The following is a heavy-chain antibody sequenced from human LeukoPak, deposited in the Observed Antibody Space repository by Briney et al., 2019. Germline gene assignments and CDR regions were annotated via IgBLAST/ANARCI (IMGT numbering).Heavy chain of an antibody. CDR3: ASSTTPYYYYGMDV. CDR2: MNPNSGNT. J-gene: IGHJ6*02. Sequence: ASVKVSCKASGYTFTSYGISWVRQAPGQGLEWMGWMNPNSGNTGYAQKFQGRVTMTRNTSISTAYMELSSLRSEDTAVYYCASSTTPYYYYGMDVWGQGTTVTVSS. CDR1: GYTFTSYG. D-gene: IGHD2-2*01. V-gene: IGHV1-8*02.